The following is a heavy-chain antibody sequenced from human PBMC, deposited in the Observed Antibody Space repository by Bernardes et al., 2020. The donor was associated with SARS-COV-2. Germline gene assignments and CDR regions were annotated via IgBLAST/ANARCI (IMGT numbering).Heavy chain of an antibody. J-gene: IGHJ5*02. CDR2: ISGSGGST. CDR1: GFTFSSYA. CDR3: AKDLGIAVAGGWFDP. V-gene: IGHV3-23*01. D-gene: IGHD6-19*01. Sequence: GGSLRLSCAASGFTFSSYAMSRVRQAPGKGLEWVSAISGSGGSTYYADSVKGRFTISRDNSKNTLYLQMNSLRAEDTAVYYCAKDLGIAVAGGWFDPWGQGTLVTVSS.